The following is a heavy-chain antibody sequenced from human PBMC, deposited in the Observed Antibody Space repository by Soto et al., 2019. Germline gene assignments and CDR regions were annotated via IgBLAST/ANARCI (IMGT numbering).Heavy chain of an antibody. CDR3: ANLNWYFDL. CDR1: GGSISSYY. V-gene: IGHV4-59*01. CDR2: IYYTGST. Sequence: QVQLQESGPGLVKPSETLSLTCTVSGGSISSYYWSWIRQPPGKGLEWIGYIYYTGSTNYNPSLKSRVTISVDTSKNQCSPQLSSVTAADTAVYYCANLNWYFDLWGRGTLVTVSS. J-gene: IGHJ2*01.